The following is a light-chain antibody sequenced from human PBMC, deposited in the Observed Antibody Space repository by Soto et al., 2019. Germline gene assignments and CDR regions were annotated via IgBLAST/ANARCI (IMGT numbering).Light chain of an antibody. Sequence: DIQMTQAPSTRPASLVQRLVINCRASQSITTWLAWYQQKPGRAPKLLIYDASSLESGVPSRFSGSGSGTEFTLTISSLQPDDFATYYCQQYNDYWTFGQGTKVDNK. CDR2: DAS. V-gene: IGKV1-5*01. J-gene: IGKJ1*01. CDR1: QSITTW. CDR3: QQYNDYWT.